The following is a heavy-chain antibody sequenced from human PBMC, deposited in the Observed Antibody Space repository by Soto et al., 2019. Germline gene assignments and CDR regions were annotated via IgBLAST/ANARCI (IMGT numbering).Heavy chain of an antibody. V-gene: IGHV4-39*07. CDR3: ARGLITGSHYSGGWYYFDS. CDR2: INHSGSA. D-gene: IGHD6-19*01. Sequence: PSETLSLTCTVSGGTINSTSYYWGWIRQTPGKGLQWIGQINHSGSASYNPSLKSRVTISVHTSNSQFSLELSSVTAADTAVYYCARGLITGSHYSGGWYYFDSWGQGTQVTVSS. J-gene: IGHJ4*02. CDR1: GGTINSTSYY.